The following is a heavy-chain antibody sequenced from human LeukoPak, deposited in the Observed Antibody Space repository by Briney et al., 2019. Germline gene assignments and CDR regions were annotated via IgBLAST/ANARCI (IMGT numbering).Heavy chain of an antibody. J-gene: IGHJ4*02. V-gene: IGHV3-43*02. CDR3: AKDIGEQWFFDY. D-gene: IGHD3-10*01. Sequence: PGGSLRLSYATSGFTFDDSAMHWVRQAPGKGLEWVSLISGDGGSTYYADSVKGRFTISRDNSKNSLYLQMNSLRTEDTALYYCAKDIGEQWFFDYWGQGTLVTVSS. CDR2: ISGDGGST. CDR1: GFTFDDSA.